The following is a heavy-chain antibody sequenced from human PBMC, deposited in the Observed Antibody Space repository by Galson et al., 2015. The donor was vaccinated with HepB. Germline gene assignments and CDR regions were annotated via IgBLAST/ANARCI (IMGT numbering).Heavy chain of an antibody. Sequence: SVKVSCKASGDTFSDYYMHWVRQAPGQGLEWMGMISPNGAGTSYAQKFQGRVTMIKDTSTRTVYMTLSSLRYDDTAVYYCARGRVFPEGDWFDPWGQGTLVTVSS. V-gene: IGHV1-46*01. CDR1: GDTFSDYY. CDR3: ARGRVFPEGDWFDP. CDR2: ISPNGAGT. D-gene: IGHD2-8*01. J-gene: IGHJ5*02.